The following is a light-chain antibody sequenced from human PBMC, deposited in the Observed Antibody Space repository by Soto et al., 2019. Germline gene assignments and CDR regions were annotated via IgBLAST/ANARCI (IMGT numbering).Light chain of an antibody. V-gene: IGLV2-14*01. J-gene: IGLJ1*01. CDR2: EVS. Sequence: QSVLTQPASVSGSPGQSITISCTGTSSDVGDYNYVSWYQQHPGKAPKLMIYEVSSRPSGVSDRFSGSKSGNTASLTISGLQAEDEADYYCSSYTSTRTHVFGTGTKVTVL. CDR1: SSDVGDYNY. CDR3: SSYTSTRTHV.